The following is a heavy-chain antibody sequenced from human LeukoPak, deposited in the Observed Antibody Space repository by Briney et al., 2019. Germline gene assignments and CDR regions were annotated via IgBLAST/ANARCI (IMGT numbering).Heavy chain of an antibody. V-gene: IGHV3-30*04. CDR2: ISYDGSNK. Sequence: GGSLRLSCAASGFTFSSYAMHWVRQAPGKGLEWVAVISYDGSNKYYADSVKGRFTISRDNSKNTLYLQLNSLRAEDTAVYYCANYGSGSYLDYWGQGTLVTVSS. J-gene: IGHJ4*02. CDR1: GFTFSSYA. D-gene: IGHD3-10*01. CDR3: ANYGSGSYLDY.